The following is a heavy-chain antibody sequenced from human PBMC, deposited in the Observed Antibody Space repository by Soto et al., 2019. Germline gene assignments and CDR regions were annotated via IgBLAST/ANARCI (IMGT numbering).Heavy chain of an antibody. CDR1: GFTFSNST. V-gene: IGHV3-64D*06. CDR3: VKGEYYYDSSGYYPFDY. Sequence: GGSLRLSCSVSGFTFSNSTMSWVRQAQGKGLEYVSSISTNGGSTDYADSVKGRFTISRDNSKNTVYLQMSSLRVEDTAVYYCVKGEYYYDSSGYYPFDYWGQGTLVTVSS. CDR2: ISTNGGST. J-gene: IGHJ4*02. D-gene: IGHD3-22*01.